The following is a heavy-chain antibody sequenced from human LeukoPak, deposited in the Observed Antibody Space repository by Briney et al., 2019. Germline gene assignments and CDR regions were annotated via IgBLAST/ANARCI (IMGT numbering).Heavy chain of an antibody. J-gene: IGHJ5*02. Sequence: PSETLSLTCTVSGGSISSYYWSWIRQPAGKGLEWIGRIYTSGSTNYNPSLKSRVTMSVDTSKNQFSLKLSSVTAADTAVYCCARSGSGSYYAGNWFDPWGQGTLVTVSS. V-gene: IGHV4-4*07. D-gene: IGHD3-10*01. CDR2: IYTSGST. CDR1: GGSISSYY. CDR3: ARSGSGSYYAGNWFDP.